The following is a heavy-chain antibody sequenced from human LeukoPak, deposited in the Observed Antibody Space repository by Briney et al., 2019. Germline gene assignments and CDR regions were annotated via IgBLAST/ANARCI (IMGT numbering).Heavy chain of an antibody. CDR3: ARLRSGYIDLDY. CDR2: MNPNSGNT. Sequence: ASVKVSCKASGYTFTSYDINWVRQATGQGLEWMGWMNPNSGNTGYAQKFQGRVTMTRDTSISTAYMELSRLRSDDTAVYYCARLRSGYIDLDYWGQGTLVTVSS. J-gene: IGHJ4*02. V-gene: IGHV1-8*01. D-gene: IGHD3-3*01. CDR1: GYTFTSYD.